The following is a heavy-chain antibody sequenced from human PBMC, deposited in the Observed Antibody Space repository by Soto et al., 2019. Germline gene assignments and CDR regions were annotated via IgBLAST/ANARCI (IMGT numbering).Heavy chain of an antibody. Sequence: GGSLRLSCAASGFTFSSYAMHWVRQAPGKGLEWVAVISYDGSNKYYADSVKGRFTISRDNSKNTLYLQMNSLRAEDTAVYYCARDRMTTVTRGGSYCYYGMDVWGQGTTVTVSS. CDR1: GFTFSSYA. J-gene: IGHJ6*02. D-gene: IGHD4-4*01. CDR3: ARDRMTTVTRGGSYCYYGMDV. V-gene: IGHV3-30-3*01. CDR2: ISYDGSNK.